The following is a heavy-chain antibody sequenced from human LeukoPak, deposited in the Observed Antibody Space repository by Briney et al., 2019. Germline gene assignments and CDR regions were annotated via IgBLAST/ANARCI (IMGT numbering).Heavy chain of an antibody. V-gene: IGHV3-48*04. CDR1: GFTFTGHN. CDR2: VSISSGTI. J-gene: IGHJ4*02. Sequence: GGSLRLSCAASGFTFTGHNMNWVRQAPGKGLEWISFVSISSGTIYYADSVKGRFSISRDNAKSSLDLQMNSLKTEDTAVYYCTRERGSITIFGVVIIEGFDYWGQGTLVTVSS. CDR3: TRERGSITIFGVVIIEGFDY. D-gene: IGHD3-3*01.